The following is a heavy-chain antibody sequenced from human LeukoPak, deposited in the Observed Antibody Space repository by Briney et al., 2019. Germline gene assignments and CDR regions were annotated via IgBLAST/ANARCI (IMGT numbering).Heavy chain of an antibody. D-gene: IGHD3-10*01. J-gene: IGHJ4*02. V-gene: IGHV4-39*07. CDR1: GGSISSGNYY. Sequence: SETLSLTCTVSGGSISSGNYYWGWIRQPPGKGLEWIGTIYYSGSTYYNPSLKSRVTISVDTSKNQFSLKLSSVTAADTAVYYCASASRGVQYYFDYWGQGTLVTVSS. CDR2: IYYSGST. CDR3: ASASRGVQYYFDY.